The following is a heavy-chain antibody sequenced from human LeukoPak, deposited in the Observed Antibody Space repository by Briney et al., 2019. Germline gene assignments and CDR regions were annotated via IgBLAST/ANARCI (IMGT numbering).Heavy chain of an antibody. V-gene: IGHV1-24*01. J-gene: IGHJ4*02. CDR2: FDPEDGET. Sequence: ASVTVSCKVSGYTLTELSMHWVRQAPGKGLEWMGGFDPEDGETIYAQKFQGRVTMTEDTSTDTAYMELSSLRSEDTAVYYCATPGSLYSSSWSYWGQGTLVTVSS. D-gene: IGHD6-13*01. CDR3: ATPGSLYSSSWSY. CDR1: GYTLTELS.